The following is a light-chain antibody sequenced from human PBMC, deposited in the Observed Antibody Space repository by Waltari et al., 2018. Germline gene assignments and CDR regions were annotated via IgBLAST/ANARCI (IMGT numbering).Light chain of an antibody. J-gene: IGLJ3*02. CDR1: TPNIGNNS. V-gene: IGLV1-51*01. CDR3: GSWDSSLGIGV. CDR2: EDN. Sequence: QSVLTQAPSVSAAPGQTVTISCSGTTPNIGNNSVSWYQQLPGAAPKIVIYEDNRRPSGIPDRFSGSKSGASATLGITGLQTGDEADYYCGSWDSSLGIGVLGGGTRLTVL.